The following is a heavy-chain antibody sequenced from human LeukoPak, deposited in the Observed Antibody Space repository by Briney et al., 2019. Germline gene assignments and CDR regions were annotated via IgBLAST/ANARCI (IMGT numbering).Heavy chain of an antibody. CDR2: ISSSGSTI. J-gene: IGHJ6*02. Sequence: GGSLRLSCAASGFTFSSYAMSWVRQAPGKGLEWVSYISSSGSTIYYADSVKGRFTISRDNSKNTLYLQMNSLRAEDTAVYYCRSGEYYYGSGSLGYYYYGMDVWGQGTTVTVSS. CDR3: RSGEYYYGSGSLGYYYYGMDV. CDR1: GFTFSSYA. D-gene: IGHD3-10*01. V-gene: IGHV3-48*01.